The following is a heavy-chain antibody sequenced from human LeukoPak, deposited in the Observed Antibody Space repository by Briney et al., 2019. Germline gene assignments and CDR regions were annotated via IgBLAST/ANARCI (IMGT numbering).Heavy chain of an antibody. Sequence: ASVKVSCKASGYTFANYGISWLRQAPGQGLEWMGWTSAYNGDTIYAQKLQGRVSMTTDTSTSTAYMELRSLRSDDTAVYYCARDPRPYSSGSSWFDPWGQGTLVTVSS. CDR3: ARDPRPYSSGSSWFDP. J-gene: IGHJ5*02. CDR2: TSAYNGDT. D-gene: IGHD6-19*01. CDR1: GYTFANYG. V-gene: IGHV1-18*01.